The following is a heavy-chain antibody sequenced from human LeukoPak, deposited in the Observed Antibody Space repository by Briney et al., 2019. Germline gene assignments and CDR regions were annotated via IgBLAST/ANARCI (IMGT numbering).Heavy chain of an antibody. CDR3: AKDLRPDGVYDFDY. Sequence: GGSLRLSCAASGFTFSTYATNWVRQAPEKGLEWVSVIIGNSAITRYAVSVKGRFTISREDSKNTLYLQMNSLRAEDTAVYYCAKDLRPDGVYDFDYWGQGTLVTVSS. V-gene: IGHV3-23*01. J-gene: IGHJ4*02. CDR2: IIGNSAIT. D-gene: IGHD5/OR15-5a*01. CDR1: GFTFSTYA.